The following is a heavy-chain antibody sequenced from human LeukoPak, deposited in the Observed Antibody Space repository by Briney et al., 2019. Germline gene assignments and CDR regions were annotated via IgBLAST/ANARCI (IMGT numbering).Heavy chain of an antibody. CDR3: ARVRGRGSYYFNY. V-gene: IGHV1-8*01. CDR1: GYTFTIYD. D-gene: IGHD1-26*01. Sequence: GASVTVSFKASGYTFTIYDINWVRQAPGQGLEWMGWMNPNSGNTGYAQKFQGRVTMTRNTSISTAYMELSSLRSEDTAVYYCARVRGRGSYYFNYWGQGTLVTVSS. CDR2: MNPNSGNT. J-gene: IGHJ4*02.